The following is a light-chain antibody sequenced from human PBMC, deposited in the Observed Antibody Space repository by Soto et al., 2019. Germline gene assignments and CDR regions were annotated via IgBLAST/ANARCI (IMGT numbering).Light chain of an antibody. CDR1: TGAVTSGHY. CDR2: DTS. Sequence: QAVVTQEPSLTVSPGGTVTLTCSSSTGAVTSGHYPYWFQQKPGQAPRTLIYDTSNKNSWTPARFSGSLLGGKAALTLSGAQPEDEAEYYCLLSYSGPRKVFGGGTKLTVL. J-gene: IGLJ3*02. CDR3: LLSYSGPRKV. V-gene: IGLV7-46*01.